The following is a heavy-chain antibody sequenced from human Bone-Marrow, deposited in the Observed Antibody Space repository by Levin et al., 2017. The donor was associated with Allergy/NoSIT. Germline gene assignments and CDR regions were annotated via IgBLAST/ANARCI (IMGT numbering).Heavy chain of an antibody. CDR2: INPNSGGT. CDR3: ARGRPVLRSVNHLVRDISIDY. CDR1: GYTFTDYY. D-gene: IGHD5-12*01. V-gene: IGHV1-2*02. J-gene: IGHJ4*02. Sequence: VASVKVSCKASGYTFTDYYMHWMRQAPGQGLEWMGWINPNSGGTNYEQKFQDRVTMTRDTSINTAYMELTRLSPSDTAVYYCARGRPVLRSVNHLVRDISIDYWGQGTLVTVSS.